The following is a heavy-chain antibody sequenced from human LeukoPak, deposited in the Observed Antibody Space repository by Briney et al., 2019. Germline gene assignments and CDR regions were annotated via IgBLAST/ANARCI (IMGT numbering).Heavy chain of an antibody. CDR2: ISAYNGNT. CDR1: GYTFTSYG. V-gene: IGHV1-18*01. J-gene: IGHJ4*02. CDR3: ARDRASVYSSSSVD. D-gene: IGHD6-6*01. Sequence: ASVKVSCKASGYTFTSYGISWVRQAPGQGLEWMGWISAYNGNTNYAQKLQGRVTMTTDTSTSTAYMELRSLRSDDTAVYYCARDRASVYSSSSVDWGQGTLVTVSS.